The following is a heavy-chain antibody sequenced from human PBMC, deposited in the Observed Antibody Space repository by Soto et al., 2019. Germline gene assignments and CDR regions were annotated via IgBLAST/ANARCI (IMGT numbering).Heavy chain of an antibody. CDR1: GFTFSSYS. V-gene: IGHV3-21*04. Sequence: PGGSLRLSCAASGFTFSSYSMNWVRQAPGKGLEWVSSISSSSSYIYYADSVKGRFTISRDNSRNTLYLHLNSLRVEDTAVYYCVKDLLHLARVYWGQGTLVTVSS. D-gene: IGHD3-22*01. CDR3: VKDLLHLARVY. CDR2: ISSSSSYI. J-gene: IGHJ4*02.